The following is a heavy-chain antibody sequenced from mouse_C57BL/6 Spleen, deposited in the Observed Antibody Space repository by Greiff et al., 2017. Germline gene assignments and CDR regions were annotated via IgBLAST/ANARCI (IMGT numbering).Heavy chain of an antibody. CDR1: GYTFTSYW. Sequence: QVQLQQPGAELVKPGASVKLSCKASGYTFTSYWMHWVKQRPGQGLEWIGMIHPNSGSTNYNEKFKSKATLTVDKSSSTAYMQLSSLTSEDSAVYYCAIVTTVVATNFDYWGQSTTLTVSS. CDR2: IHPNSGST. CDR3: AIVTTVVATNFDY. J-gene: IGHJ2*01. D-gene: IGHD1-1*01. V-gene: IGHV1-64*01.